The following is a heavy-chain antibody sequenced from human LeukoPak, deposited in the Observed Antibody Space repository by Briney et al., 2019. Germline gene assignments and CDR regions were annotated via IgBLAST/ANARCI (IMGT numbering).Heavy chain of an antibody. D-gene: IGHD2-2*01. CDR1: GGSISSYY. CDR2: IYHSGSTNYST. CDR3: ARLRERAGYCSSTSCLRTNPSQYSPQPGADY. Sequence: SETLSLTCTVSGGSISSYYWSWIRQPPGKGLEWIGNIYHSGSTNYSTNYNSSLKSRVTISVDTSKNQFSLKLSSVTAADTAVYYCARLRERAGYCSSTSCLRTNPSQYSPQPGADYWGQGTLVTVSS. J-gene: IGHJ4*02. V-gene: IGHV4-59*12.